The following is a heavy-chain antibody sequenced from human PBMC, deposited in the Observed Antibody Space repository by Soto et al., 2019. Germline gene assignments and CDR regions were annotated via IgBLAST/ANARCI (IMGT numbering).Heavy chain of an antibody. V-gene: IGHV5-51*01. J-gene: IGHJ5*02. CDR1: GYSFTSYW. Sequence: GESLKISCTGVGYSFTSYWIGWVRQMPGKGLEWMGIIYPGDSDTRYSPSFQGQVTISADKSITTAYLQWSSLKASDTAMYYCARGYCTTTICDPWFDPWGQGTLVTVSS. CDR3: ARGYCTTTICDPWFDP. CDR2: IYPGDSDT. D-gene: IGHD2-2*01.